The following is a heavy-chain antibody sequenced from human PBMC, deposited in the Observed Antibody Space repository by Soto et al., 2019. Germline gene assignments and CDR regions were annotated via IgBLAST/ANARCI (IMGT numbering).Heavy chain of an antibody. CDR3: AKEWDYCSGGSCPFDY. V-gene: IGHV3-30*18. CDR2: ISYDGSNK. CDR1: GFTFSSYG. J-gene: IGHJ4*02. D-gene: IGHD2-15*01. Sequence: ESVGGVVQPGRSLRLSCAASGFTFSSYGMHWVRQAPGKGLEWVAVISYDGSNKYYADSVKGRFTISRDNSKNTLYLQMNSLRAEDTAVYYCAKEWDYCSGGSCPFDYWGQGTLVTVSS.